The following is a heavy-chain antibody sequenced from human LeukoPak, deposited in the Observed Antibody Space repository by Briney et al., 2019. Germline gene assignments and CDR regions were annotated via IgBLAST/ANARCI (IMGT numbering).Heavy chain of an antibody. CDR1: GSTFSSYS. J-gene: IGHJ3*01. V-gene: IGHV3-21*01. CDR3: AAAGTGDAFDV. CDR2: ISSSSSYI. Sequence: GGSLRLSCAASGSTFSSYSMNWVRQAPGKGLEWVSSISSSSSYIYYADSVKGRFTISRDNAKNSLYLQMNSLRAEDTAVYYCAAAGTGDAFDVWGQGTMVTVSS. D-gene: IGHD6-13*01.